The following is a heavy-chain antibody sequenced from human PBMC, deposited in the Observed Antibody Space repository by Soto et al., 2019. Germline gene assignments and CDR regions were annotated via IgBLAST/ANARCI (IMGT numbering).Heavy chain of an antibody. CDR1: GGSISSDY. V-gene: IGHV4-59*01. Sequence: PSETLCLTCTVSGGSISSDYWNWIRQPPGKGLEWIGYIHYSGSTNYNPSLKSRLTISVDTSKNQFSLKLSSVTAADTAVYYCAREDRGVITSIDYWGQGTLVSVSS. D-gene: IGHD3-10*01. J-gene: IGHJ4*02. CDR2: IHYSGST. CDR3: AREDRGVITSIDY.